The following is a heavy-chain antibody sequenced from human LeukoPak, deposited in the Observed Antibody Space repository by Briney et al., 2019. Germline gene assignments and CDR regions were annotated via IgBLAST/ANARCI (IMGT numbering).Heavy chain of an antibody. CDR1: GGTFSSYA. CDR2: IIPILGIA. CDR3: ARSGGIVGARSNWFDP. J-gene: IGHJ5*02. D-gene: IGHD1-26*01. V-gene: IGHV1-69*04. Sequence: SVKVSCKASGGTFSSYAISWVRQAPGQGLEWMGRIIPILGIANYAQKFQGRVTITADKSTSTAYMELSSLRSEDTAVYYCARSGGIVGARSNWFDPWGQGTLVTVSS.